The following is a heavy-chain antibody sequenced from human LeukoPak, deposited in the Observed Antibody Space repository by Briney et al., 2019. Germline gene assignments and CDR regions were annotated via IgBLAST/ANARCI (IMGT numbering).Heavy chain of an antibody. CDR1: GYTFTSYG. CDR3: ARVAPSVVSYYDSSGYYTNWYFDL. CDR2: INPNSGGT. Sequence: ASVKVSCKASGYTFTSYGISWVRQAPGQGLEWMGWINPNSGGTNYAQKFQGRVTMTRDTSISTAYMELSRLRSDDTAVYYCARVAPSVVSYYDSSGYYTNWYFDLWGRGTLVTVSS. V-gene: IGHV1-2*02. J-gene: IGHJ2*01. D-gene: IGHD3-22*01.